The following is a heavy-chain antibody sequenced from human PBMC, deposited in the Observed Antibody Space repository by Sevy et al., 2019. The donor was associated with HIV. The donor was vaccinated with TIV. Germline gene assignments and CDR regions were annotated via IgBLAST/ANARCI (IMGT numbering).Heavy chain of an antibody. D-gene: IGHD3-10*01. Sequence: ASVKVSCKTSAYTFTNYYLHWVRQAPGQGLEGMGRINPTDNTNYAQRFQGRVTMTRDTSTSTLYMELSSLRSEDTAVYYCVREEVGGHFDYWGQGTLVTVSS. CDR3: VREEVGGHFDY. V-gene: IGHV1-46*01. CDR1: AYTFTNYY. J-gene: IGHJ4*02. CDR2: INPTDNT.